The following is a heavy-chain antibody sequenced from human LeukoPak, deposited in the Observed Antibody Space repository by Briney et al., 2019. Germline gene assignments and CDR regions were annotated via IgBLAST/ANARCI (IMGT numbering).Heavy chain of an antibody. CDR2: IKPSGGST. V-gene: IGHV1-46*01. J-gene: IGHJ4*02. D-gene: IGHD4-17*01. CDR3: ATDEETTVTTPRYFDY. CDR1: GYTFTSYH. Sequence: GASVKVSCKASGYTFTSYHIHWVRQAPGQGLEWMGIIKPSGGSTSYAQKFQGRITMTTDRPTSTVYMELSNLMSDDTAVYYCATDEETTVTTPRYFDYWGQGALVTVSS.